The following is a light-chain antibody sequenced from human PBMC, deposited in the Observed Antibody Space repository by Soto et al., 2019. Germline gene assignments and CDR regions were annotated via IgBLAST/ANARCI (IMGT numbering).Light chain of an antibody. CDR2: EVS. CDR1: SSDVGGYNY. CDR3: CSYTDSRTHI. V-gene: IGLV2-14*01. J-gene: IGLJ1*01. Sequence: SALTQPASVSGSTGQSITISCTVISSDVGGYNYVSWYQQHPGKAPKLIIFEVSYRPSGISNRFSASKSGDTASLTISGLQADDEADYYCCSYTDSRTHIFGSGTKVTVL.